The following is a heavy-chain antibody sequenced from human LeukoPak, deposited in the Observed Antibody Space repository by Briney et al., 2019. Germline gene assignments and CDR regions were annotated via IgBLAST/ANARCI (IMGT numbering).Heavy chain of an antibody. V-gene: IGHV1-8*02. J-gene: IGHJ6*02. CDR3: ARVDSPDWFHTLTYYYGMDV. CDR2: MNPNSGNT. CDR1: GYTFTSYG. D-gene: IGHD3-9*01. Sequence: GASVKVSCKASGYTFTSYGISWVRQATGQGLEWMGWMNPNSGNTGYAQKFQGRVTMTRNTSISTAYMELSSLRSEDTAVYYCARVDSPDWFHTLTYYYGMDVWGQGTTVTVSS.